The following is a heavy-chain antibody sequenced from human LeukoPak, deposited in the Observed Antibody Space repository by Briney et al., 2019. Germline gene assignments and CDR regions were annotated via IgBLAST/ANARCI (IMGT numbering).Heavy chain of an antibody. CDR3: ARGGSPSFYSYVMDV. CDR1: GFAFSEYW. Sequence: PGGSLRLSCAGSGFAFSEYWMHWARQTPEKGLMWVSRINDGGTYTAYADSVKGRFTISRGNAENSLYLQMNSLRAEDTAVYYCARGGSPSFYSYVMDVWGQGTTVTVSS. D-gene: IGHD2-15*01. CDR2: INDGGTYT. J-gene: IGHJ6*02. V-gene: IGHV3-74*01.